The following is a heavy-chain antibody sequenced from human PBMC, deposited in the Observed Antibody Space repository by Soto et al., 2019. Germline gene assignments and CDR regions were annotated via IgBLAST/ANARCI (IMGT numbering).Heavy chain of an antibody. CDR2: ISSSSSYI. Sequence: GGSLRLSCAASGFTFSSYSMNWVRQAPGKGLEWVSSISSSSSYIYYADSVKGRFTISRDIAKNTLYLQMNSLRAEDAAMYYCGRTFRDGLLGLDPWGQGTLVTVSS. CDR1: GFTFSSYS. J-gene: IGHJ5*02. V-gene: IGHV3-21*01. CDR3: GRTFRDGLLGLDP. D-gene: IGHD3-16*01.